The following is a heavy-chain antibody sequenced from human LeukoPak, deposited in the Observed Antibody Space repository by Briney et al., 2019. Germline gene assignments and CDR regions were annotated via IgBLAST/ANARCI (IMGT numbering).Heavy chain of an antibody. CDR2: ISSSSSYI. V-gene: IGHV3-21*01. D-gene: IGHD2-2*01. CDR1: GFTFSSYS. J-gene: IGHJ6*02. CDR3: ARDRCSSTSCYEFYYGMDV. Sequence: GGSLRLSCAASGFTFSSYSMNWVRQAPGKGLEWVSSISSSSSYIYYADSVKGRFTISRGNAKNSLYLQMNSLRAEDTAVYYCARDRCSSTSCYEFYYGMDVWGQGTTVTVSS.